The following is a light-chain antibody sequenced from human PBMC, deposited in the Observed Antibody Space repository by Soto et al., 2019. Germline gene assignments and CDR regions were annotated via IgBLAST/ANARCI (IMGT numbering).Light chain of an antibody. V-gene: IGLV3-1*01. CDR1: KLGDKY. CDR3: QAWDSSTVV. Sequence: SYELTQPPSVSVSPGQTASVTCSGEKLGDKYTSWYQQKPGQSPVLVIYQDSKRPSGIPERISGSNSGNTATLTISGTQAMDEADYYCQAWDSSTVVVGGGTKVTVL. CDR2: QDS. J-gene: IGLJ2*01.